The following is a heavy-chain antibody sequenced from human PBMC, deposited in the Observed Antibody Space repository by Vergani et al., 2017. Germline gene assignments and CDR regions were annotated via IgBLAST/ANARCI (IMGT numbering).Heavy chain of an antibody. CDR1: GFTFRSYA. CDR2: ISGSGGST. Sequence: VQLVESGGGLVQPGGSLRLSCAASGFTFRSYAMSWVRQAPGKGLEWVSAISGSGGSTYYADSVKGRFTISRDNSKNTLYLQMNSLRAEDKAVYYCAKTLELRELRGPFDYWGQGTLVTVSS. J-gene: IGHJ4*02. CDR3: AKTLELRELRGPFDY. D-gene: IGHD1-26*01. V-gene: IGHV3-23*04.